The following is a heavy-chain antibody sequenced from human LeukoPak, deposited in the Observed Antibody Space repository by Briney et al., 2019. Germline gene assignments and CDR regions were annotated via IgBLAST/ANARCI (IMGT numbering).Heavy chain of an antibody. V-gene: IGHV3-21*01. J-gene: IGHJ4*02. CDR2: ISSSSSYI. Sequence: GGSLRLSCAASGFTFSSYSMNWVRQAPGKGLEWVSSISSSSSYIYYADSVKGRFTISRDNAKNSLYLQMNSLRAEDTAVYYCARRLAVAGTPLDYWGQGTLVTVSS. CDR3: ARRLAVAGTPLDY. D-gene: IGHD6-19*01. CDR1: GFTFSSYS.